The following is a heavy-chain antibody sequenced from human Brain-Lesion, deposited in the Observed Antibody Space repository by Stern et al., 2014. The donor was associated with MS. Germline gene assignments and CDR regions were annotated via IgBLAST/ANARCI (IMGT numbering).Heavy chain of an antibody. CDR1: GYTLPEFS. J-gene: IGHJ4*02. CDR3: ATLSPGAGGNYYRHFDY. Sequence: VQLVQSGAEVKKPGASVKVSCQVSGYTLPEFSMHWVRQAPRKGLEWMGGFDPEDGETIYAQKFQGRVTMTEDTSTDTAYMELSSLRSEDTAVYYCATLSPGAGGNYYRHFDYWGQGTLVTVSS. CDR2: FDPEDGET. D-gene: IGHD1-26*01. V-gene: IGHV1-24*01.